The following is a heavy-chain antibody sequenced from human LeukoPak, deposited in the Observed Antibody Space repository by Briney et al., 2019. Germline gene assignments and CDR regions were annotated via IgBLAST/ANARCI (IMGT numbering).Heavy chain of an antibody. CDR3: SKDVSAY. J-gene: IGHJ4*02. CDR1: GFTFSTYG. Sequence: PGGSLRLSCAASGFTFSTYGMHWVHQAPGKGLEWVAVISSDGTNKYYVDSVKGRFTVSRDNSKSTLYLQMDSLRAEDTAVYYCSKDVSAYWGQGTLVTVSS. V-gene: IGHV3-30*18. D-gene: IGHD5/OR15-5a*01. CDR2: ISSDGTNK.